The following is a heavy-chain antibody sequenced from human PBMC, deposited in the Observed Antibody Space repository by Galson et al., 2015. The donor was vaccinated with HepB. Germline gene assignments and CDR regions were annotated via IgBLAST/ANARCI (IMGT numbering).Heavy chain of an antibody. CDR2: ISYDGSNK. V-gene: IGHV3-30*04. CDR1: GFTFSSYA. Sequence: SLRLSCAASGFTFSSYAMHWVRQAQGKGLEWVAVISYDGSNKYYADSVKGRFTISRDNSKNTLYLQMNSLRAEDTAVYYCARGGGYWEPLGYWGQGTLVTVSS. CDR3: ARGGGYWEPLGY. J-gene: IGHJ4*02. D-gene: IGHD3-22*01.